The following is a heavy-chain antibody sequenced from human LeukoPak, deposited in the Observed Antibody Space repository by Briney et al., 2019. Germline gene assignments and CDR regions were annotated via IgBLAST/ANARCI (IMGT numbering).Heavy chain of an antibody. J-gene: IGHJ4*02. CDR3: ARVGGNYPIN. Sequence: ASVKVSCKASGYTVTSNYMLWVRQAPGQGLEWMGIINPSGGSTSYAQKFQGRVTMTRDTSTSTVYMELSSLSSEDTAVYYCARVGGNYPINWGQGSLVTVSA. CDR2: INPSGGST. CDR1: GYTVTSNY. V-gene: IGHV1-46*01. D-gene: IGHD1-26*01.